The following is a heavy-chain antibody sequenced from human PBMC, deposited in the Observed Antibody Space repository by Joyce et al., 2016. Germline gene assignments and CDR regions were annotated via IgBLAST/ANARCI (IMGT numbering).Heavy chain of an antibody. Sequence: QVQLQESGPGLLKTSQTLSLTCTVSGGSVNDYFYWSWIRQTPGKGLEWISYMSNSGNSYYSASLKSRSTMSFDTSKIQLSLILSSVTAADTAVYYCARRGYGEIGYGFDHWGQGTLVTVSS. D-gene: IGHD5-12*01. CDR1: GGSVNDYFY. CDR3: ARRGYGEIGYGFDH. CDR2: MSNSGNS. V-gene: IGHV4-30-4*01. J-gene: IGHJ4*02.